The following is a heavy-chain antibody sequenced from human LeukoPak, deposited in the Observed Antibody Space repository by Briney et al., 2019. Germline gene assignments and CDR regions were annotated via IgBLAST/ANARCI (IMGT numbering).Heavy chain of an antibody. CDR3: ARHSGYDYHSFAS. V-gene: IGHV1-69*13. J-gene: IGHJ4*02. Sequence: SVKVSCKASGGTFSSYAISWVRQAPGQGLEWMGGIIPIFGTANYAQKFQGRVTITADESTSTASMELSSLRSEDTAVYYCARHSGYDYHSFASSGQGTLVTVSS. D-gene: IGHD5-12*01. CDR1: GGTFSSYA. CDR2: IIPIFGTA.